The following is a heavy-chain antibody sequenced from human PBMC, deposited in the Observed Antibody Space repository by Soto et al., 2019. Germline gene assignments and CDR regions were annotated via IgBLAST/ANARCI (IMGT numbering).Heavy chain of an antibody. V-gene: IGHV3-30-3*01. CDR3: ARGGGFCGADCYKGGIDY. Sequence: QVHLVESGGGVVQPGRSLRLSCAASGFTFSPYTMHWVRQTPGKGLEWVAAISYDGSDKYYADSVRGRFTISRDNSKNTLFLQMNSLRVEDTALYYCARGGGFCGADCYKGGIDYWGQGALVTVSS. D-gene: IGHD2-21*02. CDR1: GFTFSPYT. J-gene: IGHJ4*02. CDR2: ISYDGSDK.